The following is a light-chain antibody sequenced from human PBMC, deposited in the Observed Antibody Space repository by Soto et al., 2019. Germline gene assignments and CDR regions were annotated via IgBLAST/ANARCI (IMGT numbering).Light chain of an antibody. Sequence: EIVMTQSPATLSVSPGERATLSCRASQSVSSNLAWYQQKPGQAPRLLISGATTRATGIPARFSGSGSGKEFTLTISSLQSEDFAVYYCQQYNNWPPRGTFGQGTKVEIK. CDR1: QSVSSN. J-gene: IGKJ1*01. CDR2: GAT. V-gene: IGKV3-15*01. CDR3: QQYNNWPPRGT.